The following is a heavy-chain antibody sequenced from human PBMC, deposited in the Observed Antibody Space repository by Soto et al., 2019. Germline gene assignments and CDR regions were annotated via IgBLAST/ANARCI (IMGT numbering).Heavy chain of an antibody. Sequence: GGSLRLSCAASGFTFSSYAMSWVRQAPGKGLEWVSAISGSGGSTYYADSVKGRFTISRDNSKNTLYLQMNSLRAEDTAVYYCAKKLSLDFWSGHPYYYYYYMDVWGKGTTVTVSS. CDR2: ISGSGGST. J-gene: IGHJ6*03. CDR1: GFTFSSYA. V-gene: IGHV3-23*01. CDR3: AKKLSLDFWSGHPYYYYYYMDV. D-gene: IGHD3-3*01.